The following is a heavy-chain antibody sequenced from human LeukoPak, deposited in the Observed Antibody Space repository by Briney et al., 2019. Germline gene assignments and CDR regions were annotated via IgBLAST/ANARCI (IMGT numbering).Heavy chain of an antibody. CDR3: ARARQQLVYFDY. Sequence: GASVKVSCKASGYTFTSYAMHWVRQAPGQRLEWMGWINAGNGNTKYSQEFQGRVTITRDMSTSTAYMELRSLRSDDTAVYYCARARQQLVYFDYWGQGTLVTVSS. CDR1: GYTFTSYA. V-gene: IGHV1-3*01. CDR2: INAGNGNT. D-gene: IGHD6-13*01. J-gene: IGHJ4*02.